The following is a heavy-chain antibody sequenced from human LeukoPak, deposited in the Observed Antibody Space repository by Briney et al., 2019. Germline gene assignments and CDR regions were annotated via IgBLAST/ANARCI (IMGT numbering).Heavy chain of an antibody. Sequence: GGSLRLSCKASGFIVTNAWMNWVRQAPGKGLEWVGRIQSKTDGGKTDYAAPVKGRFTISRDDSKNTLYLQMNSLKTEDTAIYYCTTGIRGDWGQGTLVTVSS. V-gene: IGHV3-15*07. CDR3: TTGIRGD. CDR2: IQSKTDGGKT. D-gene: IGHD3-3*02. J-gene: IGHJ4*02. CDR1: GFIVTNAW.